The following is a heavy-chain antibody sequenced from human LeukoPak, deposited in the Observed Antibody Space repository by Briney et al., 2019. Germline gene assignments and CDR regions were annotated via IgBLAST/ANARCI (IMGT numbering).Heavy chain of an antibody. D-gene: IGHD6-19*01. J-gene: IGHJ6*02. CDR2: ISGSADNT. CDR1: GFTFSSYG. V-gene: IGHV3-23*01. Sequence: GGSLRLSCAASGFTFSSYGMTWVRQAAGKGLEWVSVISGSADNTYYADSVKGRFTISRDNSKNTLYLQMSRLRAEDTAVYYCAKAYNSCWYFYGMDVWGQGTTVTVSS. CDR3: AKAYNSCWYFYGMDV.